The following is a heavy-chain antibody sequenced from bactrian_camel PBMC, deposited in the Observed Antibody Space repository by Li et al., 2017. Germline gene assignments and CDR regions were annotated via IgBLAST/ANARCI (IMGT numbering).Heavy chain of an antibody. J-gene: IGHJ4*01. D-gene: IGHD1*01. CDR2: VFTGGGSI. Sequence: VQLVESGGGSVQVGGSLRLSCAASGYPYSRYCLAWFRQVPGEEREQVAGVFTGGGSITYADSVKGRFTLSKDVDKNTLNLQMNNLKPEDTAVYYCVTSFGWRFYHYWGQGTQVTVS. CDR1: GYPYSRYC. V-gene: IGHV3S42*01. CDR3: VTSFGWRFYHY.